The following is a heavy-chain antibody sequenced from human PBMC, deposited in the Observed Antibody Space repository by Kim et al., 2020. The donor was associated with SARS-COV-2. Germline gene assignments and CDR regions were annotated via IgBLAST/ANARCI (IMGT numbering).Heavy chain of an antibody. D-gene: IGHD3-22*01. V-gene: IGHV1-46*01. Sequence: QKFQGRVTMTRDTSTSTVYMELSSLRSEDTAVYYCARSSSGIGAPDAFDIWGQGTMVTVSS. J-gene: IGHJ3*02. CDR3: ARSSSGIGAPDAFDI.